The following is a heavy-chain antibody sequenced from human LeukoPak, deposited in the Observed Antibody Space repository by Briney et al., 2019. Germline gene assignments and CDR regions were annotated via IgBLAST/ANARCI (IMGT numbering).Heavy chain of an antibody. CDR2: INTNTGNP. D-gene: IGHD3-10*01. Sequence: ASVKVSCKASGYTFTSYAMNWVRQAPGQGLEWMGWINTNTGNPTYAQGFTGRFVFSLDTSVSTAYLQISSLEAEDTAVYYCARTEWFVPRRDAFDIWGQGTMVTVSS. CDR1: GYTFTSYA. J-gene: IGHJ3*02. CDR3: ARTEWFVPRRDAFDI. V-gene: IGHV7-4-1*02.